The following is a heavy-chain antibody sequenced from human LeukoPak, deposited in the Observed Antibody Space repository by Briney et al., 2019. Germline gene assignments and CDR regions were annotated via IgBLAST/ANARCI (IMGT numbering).Heavy chain of an antibody. CDR3: AKPNADGSGRYYFDY. V-gene: IGHV3-33*06. Sequence: PGRSLRLSCAASGFTFSSYGMHWVRQAPGKGLEWVAVIWYDGSNKYYADSVKGRFTISRDNSKNTLYLQMNSLRAEDTAVYYWAKPNADGSGRYYFDYWGQGTLVTVSS. J-gene: IGHJ4*02. D-gene: IGHD3-10*01. CDR2: IWYDGSNK. CDR1: GFTFSSYG.